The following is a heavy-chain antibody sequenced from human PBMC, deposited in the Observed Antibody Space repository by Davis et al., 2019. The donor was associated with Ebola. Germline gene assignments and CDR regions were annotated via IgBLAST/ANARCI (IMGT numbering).Heavy chain of an antibody. Sequence: GGSLRLSCAASGFTFSNAWMSWVRQAPGKGLEWVGRIKSKTDGGTTDYAAPVKGRFTISRDDSKNTLYLQMNSLKTEDTAVYYCTTPYYYDSSGYYSWYFDLWGRGTLVTVSS. V-gene: IGHV3-15*01. J-gene: IGHJ2*01. CDR2: IKSKTDGGTT. CDR1: GFTFSNAW. CDR3: TTPYYYDSSGYYSWYFDL. D-gene: IGHD3-22*01.